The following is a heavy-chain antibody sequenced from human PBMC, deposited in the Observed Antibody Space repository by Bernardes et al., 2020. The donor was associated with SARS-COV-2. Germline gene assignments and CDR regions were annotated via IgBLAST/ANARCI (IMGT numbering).Heavy chain of an antibody. V-gene: IGHV4-59*01. Sequence: SETLSLTCTVSGGSISSYYWSWIRQPPGKAPEWIGHVYYTRSTNYNPSLKCRVTISLDTSKNQFSLNLSSVTAADTAVYYYARVKRAFDLWGQGTMVTVSS. CDR2: VYYTRST. CDR1: GGSISSYY. J-gene: IGHJ3*01. CDR3: ARVKRAFDL.